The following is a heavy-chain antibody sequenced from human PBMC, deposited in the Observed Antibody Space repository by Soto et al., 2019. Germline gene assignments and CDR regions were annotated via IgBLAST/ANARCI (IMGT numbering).Heavy chain of an antibody. D-gene: IGHD2-21*02. CDR2: TRNKANTYTT. V-gene: IGHV3-72*01. Sequence: EVQLVESGGGLIQPGGSLRLSCAASGFTFSDHYMDWVRQAPGKGLEWVGRTRNKANTYTTEYAASVKGRFTISRDDSKNSLYLQMNSLKTEDTAVYYCARDLRGGGDQPFAYWGQGTLVTVSS. J-gene: IGHJ4*02. CDR1: GFTFSDHY. CDR3: ARDLRGGGDQPFAY.